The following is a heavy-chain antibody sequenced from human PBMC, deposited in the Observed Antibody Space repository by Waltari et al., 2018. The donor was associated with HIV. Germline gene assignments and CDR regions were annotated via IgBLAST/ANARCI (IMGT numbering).Heavy chain of an antibody. CDR2: IYTTGST. CDR1: GDSISGYY. J-gene: IGHJ6*02. D-gene: IGHD3-22*01. V-gene: IGHV4-4*07. Sequence: QVQLLESGPGLVKPSETLSLTCTVSGDSISGYYWRWIRQPAGQGLEWIGRIYTTGSTNYNPSLKSRVTMSVDTSKNQFSLNLTSVTAADTAVYYCARQGVVVITPRRDFYYGLDVWGQGTTVAVSS. CDR3: ARQGVVVITPRRDFYYGLDV.